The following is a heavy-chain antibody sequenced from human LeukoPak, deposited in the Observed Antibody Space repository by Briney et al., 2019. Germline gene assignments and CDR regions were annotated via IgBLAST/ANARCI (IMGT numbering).Heavy chain of an antibody. V-gene: IGHV3-48*02. J-gene: IGHJ4*02. CDR2: MNSDGSHI. Sequence: GGSLRLSCAASGFTFTDYSMNWVRQAPGKGLEWVSSMNSDGSHIYHAGSVEGRFTISRDNARDSLYLQMNGLRDEDTAVYYCARGSFGVFDYWGQGILVTVSS. CDR1: GFTFTDYS. CDR3: ARGSFGVFDY. D-gene: IGHD3-10*01.